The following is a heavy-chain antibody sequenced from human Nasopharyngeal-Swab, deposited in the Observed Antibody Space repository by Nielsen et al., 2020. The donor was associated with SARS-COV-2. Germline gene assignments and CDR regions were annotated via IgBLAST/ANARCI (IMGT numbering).Heavy chain of an antibody. CDR3: ARDLSGSYADDAFDI. J-gene: IGHJ3*02. Sequence: GESLKISCAASGFTFSSYAMSWVRQAPGKGLEWVSAISGSGGSTYYADSVKGRFTISRDNSKNTLYLQMNSLRAEDTAVYYCARDLSGSYADDAFDIWGQGTMVTVSS. V-gene: IGHV3-23*01. CDR1: GFTFSSYA. D-gene: IGHD3-10*01. CDR2: ISGSGGST.